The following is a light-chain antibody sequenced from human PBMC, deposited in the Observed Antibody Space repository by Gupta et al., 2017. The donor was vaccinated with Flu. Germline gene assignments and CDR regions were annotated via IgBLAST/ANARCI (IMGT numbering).Light chain of an antibody. V-gene: IGLV7-43*01. CDR2: STN. CDR3: LLYYGGRGY. CDR1: TGAGTSGHY. J-gene: IGLJ2*01. Sequence: ASSTGAGTSGHYPNWFQQKPGQAPRSLIYSTNNKHSWTPARFSGSLLGGTAALTLSGVQPEDEADYYCLLYYGGRGYFGGGTKLTVL.